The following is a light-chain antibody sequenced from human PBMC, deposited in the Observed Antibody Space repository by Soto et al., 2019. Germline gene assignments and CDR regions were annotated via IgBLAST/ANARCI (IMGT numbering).Light chain of an antibody. Sequence: QSALTQPPSASGSPGQSVTISCTGTSSDVGGYNYVSWYQQYPGKAPKLMIYEVNKRPSGVPDRFSGSKSGNTASLTVSGLQAEDEADYYCASYAGGNQVFGTGTKLTVL. CDR3: ASYAGGNQV. CDR2: EVN. CDR1: SSDVGGYNY. V-gene: IGLV2-8*01. J-gene: IGLJ1*01.